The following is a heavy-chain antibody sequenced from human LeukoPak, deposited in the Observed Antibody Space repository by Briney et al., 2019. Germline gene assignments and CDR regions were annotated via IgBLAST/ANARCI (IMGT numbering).Heavy chain of an antibody. Sequence: SETLSVTCTVSDGSISGYFWSWFRQPPGKGLEWIGYIHSSGSTNYNPSLKSRVTISGDTSQNQFSLRLSSVTAADTALYYCARHVSVTPWYFDLWGRGTLVTVSS. D-gene: IGHD4-17*01. CDR2: IHSSGST. CDR1: DGSISGYF. CDR3: ARHVSVTPWYFDL. J-gene: IGHJ2*01. V-gene: IGHV4-59*08.